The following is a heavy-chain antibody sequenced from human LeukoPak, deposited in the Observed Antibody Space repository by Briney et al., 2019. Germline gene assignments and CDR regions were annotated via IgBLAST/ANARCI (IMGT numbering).Heavy chain of an antibody. J-gene: IGHJ6*02. D-gene: IGHD2-2*02. CDR3: ARGPYCSSTSCYTAYYYYGMDV. CDR2: ISSSGSTI. CDR1: GFTFSDYY. V-gene: IGHV3-11*01. Sequence: NPGGSLRLSCAASGFTFSDYYMSWIRQAPRKGLEWVSYISSSGSTIYYADSVKGRFTISRDNAKNSLYLQMNSLRAEDTAVYYCARGPYCSSTSCYTAYYYYGMDVWGQGTTVTVSS.